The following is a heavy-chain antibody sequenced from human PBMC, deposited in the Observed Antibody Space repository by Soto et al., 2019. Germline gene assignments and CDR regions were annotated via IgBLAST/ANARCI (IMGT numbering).Heavy chain of an antibody. D-gene: IGHD1-7*01. CDR3: AGTTSHHWLYMDV. V-gene: IGHV6-1*01. CDR2: TYYRSRWYN. Sequence: QVQLQESGPGLVKPSQTLSLTCVISGDSVSSNSAAWNWIRLSPSRGLEWLARTYYRSRWYNDYEVSVRSRITVNPDTSKNQFSLQLTSVTPEDTAVYYCAGTTSHHWLYMDVWGKGATVTVSS. J-gene: IGHJ6*03. CDR1: GDSVSSNSAA.